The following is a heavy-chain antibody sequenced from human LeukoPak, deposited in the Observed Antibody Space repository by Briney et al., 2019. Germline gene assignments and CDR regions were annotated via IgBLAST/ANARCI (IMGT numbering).Heavy chain of an antibody. D-gene: IGHD2-2*01. CDR3: ARDTFQPGLIDS. J-gene: IGHJ4*02. CDR1: GFTFSLYD. V-gene: IGHV3-21*05. Sequence: GGSLRLSCAASGFTFSLYDMKWVRQAPGKGREGVSYINDDSSDIHYAGSVRGRFTISRDDARKTLYLQLSSLRVEDTAVYYCARDTFQPGLIDSWGQGTLVTVSS. CDR2: INDDSSDI.